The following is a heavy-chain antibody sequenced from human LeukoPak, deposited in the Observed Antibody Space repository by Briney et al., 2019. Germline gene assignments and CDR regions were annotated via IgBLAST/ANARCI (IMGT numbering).Heavy chain of an antibody. J-gene: IGHJ5*02. Sequence: SVKVSCKASGGTSSSYAISWVRQAPGQGLEWMGGIIPIFGTANYAQKFQGRVTITADESTSTAYMELSSLRSEDTAVYYCARVYSYGSNWFDPWGQGTLVTVSS. CDR1: GGTSSSYA. CDR3: ARVYSYGSNWFDP. D-gene: IGHD5-18*01. CDR2: IIPIFGTA. V-gene: IGHV1-69*13.